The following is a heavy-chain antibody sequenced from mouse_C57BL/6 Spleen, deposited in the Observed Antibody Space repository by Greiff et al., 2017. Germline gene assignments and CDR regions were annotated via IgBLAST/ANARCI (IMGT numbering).Heavy chain of an antibody. CDR2: IYPGDGDT. D-gene: IGHD1-1*01. CDR3: ARTSSVVAKAY. J-gene: IGHJ3*01. CDR1: GYAFSSAW. Sequence: LQQSGPELVKPGASVKISCKASGYAFSSAWMNWVKQRPGKGLEWIGRIYPGDGDTNYNGKFKGKATLPADNSSSTTYMQLSSLTSEDAAVDFCARTSSVVAKAYWGQGTLVTVSA. V-gene: IGHV1-82*01.